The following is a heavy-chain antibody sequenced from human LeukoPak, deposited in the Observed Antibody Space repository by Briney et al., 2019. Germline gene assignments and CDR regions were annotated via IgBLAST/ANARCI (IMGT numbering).Heavy chain of an antibody. V-gene: IGHV3-53*01. D-gene: IGHD3-10*01. CDR3: ARGPGFGELLPQSY. Sequence: PGGSLRLSFAASRFTVSSNYMSWVRQAPGKGLEWVSVIYSGGSTYYADSVKGRFTISRDNSKNTLYLQMNSLRAEDTAVYYCARGPGFGELLPQSYWGQGTLVTVSS. CDR1: RFTVSSNY. CDR2: IYSGGST. J-gene: IGHJ4*02.